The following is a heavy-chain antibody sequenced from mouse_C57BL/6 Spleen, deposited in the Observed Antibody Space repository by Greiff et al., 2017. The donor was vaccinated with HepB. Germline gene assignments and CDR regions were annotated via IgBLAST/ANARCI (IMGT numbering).Heavy chain of an antibody. D-gene: IGHD3-2*02. CDR2: IDPSDSYT. V-gene: IGHV1-69*01. CDR1: GYTFTSYW. J-gene: IGHJ2*01. Sequence: QVQLQQPGAELVMPGASVKLSCKASGYTFTSYWMHWVKQRPGQGLEWIGEIDPSDSYTNYNQKFKGKSTLTVDKSSSTAYMQLSSLTSEDSAVYYCARGDSSGYYYFDYWGQGTTLTVSS. CDR3: ARGDSSGYYYFDY.